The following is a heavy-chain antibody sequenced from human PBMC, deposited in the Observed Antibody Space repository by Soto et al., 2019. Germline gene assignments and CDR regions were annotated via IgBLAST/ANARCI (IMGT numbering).Heavy chain of an antibody. CDR2: IWYDGSNK. CDR1: GFTFSSYG. Sequence: GGSLRLSCAASGFTFSSYGMHWVRQAPGKGLEWGAVIWYDGSNKYYADSVKGRFTISRDNSKNTLYLQMNSLRAEDTAVYYCAREKLGDADAFDIWGQGTMVTVSS. J-gene: IGHJ3*02. CDR3: AREKLGDADAFDI. D-gene: IGHD7-27*01. V-gene: IGHV3-33*08.